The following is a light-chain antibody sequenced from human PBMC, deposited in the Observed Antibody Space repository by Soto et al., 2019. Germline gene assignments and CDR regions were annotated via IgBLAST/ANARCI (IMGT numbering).Light chain of an antibody. CDR3: YSFTSSNTYV. CDR2: EVS. V-gene: IGLV2-18*02. J-gene: IGLJ1*01. Sequence: QSALTQPPSVSGSPGQSVAISCTGTSSDVGSYNRVSWCQQAPGTAPKVMIYEVSNRPSGVPDRFSGSKSGNTASLTISGLQPEDEADYYCYSFTSSNTYVFGTGTKLTVL. CDR1: SSDVGSYNR.